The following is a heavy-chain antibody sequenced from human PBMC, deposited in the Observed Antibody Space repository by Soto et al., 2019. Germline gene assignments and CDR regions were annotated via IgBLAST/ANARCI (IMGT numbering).Heavy chain of an antibody. V-gene: IGHV4-30-4*01. CDR2: IYYTGST. CDR3: ATVRAHYLDY. J-gene: IGHJ4*02. CDR1: GGSISSDYYY. Sequence: HVQLQESGPGLVKPSQTLSLTCTVSGGSISSDYYYWSWIRQPPGKGLEWLAFIYYTGSTYYNPSLKSRLTISIDTSKNQFSLSLRSVTAADTAVYYCATVRAHYLDYWGQGTLVTVSS.